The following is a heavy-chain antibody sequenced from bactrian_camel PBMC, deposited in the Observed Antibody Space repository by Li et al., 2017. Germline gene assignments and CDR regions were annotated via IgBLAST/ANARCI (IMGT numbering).Heavy chain of an antibody. J-gene: IGHJ4*01. V-gene: IGHV3S31*01. Sequence: DVQLVESGGGSVQAGGSLRLSCAFDAYTPANVRMAWFRQAPGKGREGVAQIDAYDSTNYADSVKGRFTISKDNAKNTLYLQMNSLKPEDTAMYYCAADLGRVRGGYCRLGYGYEYNYWGQGTQVTVS. CDR1: AYTPANVR. CDR3: AADLGRVRGGYCRLGYGYEYNY. CDR2: IDAYDST. D-gene: IGHD3*01.